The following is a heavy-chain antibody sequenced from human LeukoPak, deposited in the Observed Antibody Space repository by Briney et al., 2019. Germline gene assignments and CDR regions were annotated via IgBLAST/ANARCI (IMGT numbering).Heavy chain of an antibody. CDR3: ATSVKYCSGGSCYSEAFDI. V-gene: IGHV4-59*07. Sequence: SHTLSLTCTLSGGSIGSYYGTWIRQPPGKGLKWMGYFYYRGSTNYNPSLNSRVTISVDTSKNQFSLKLSSVTAADTAVYYCATSVKYCSGGSCYSEAFDIWGQGTMVTVSS. CDR2: FYYRGST. CDR1: GGSIGSYY. J-gene: IGHJ3*02. D-gene: IGHD2-15*01.